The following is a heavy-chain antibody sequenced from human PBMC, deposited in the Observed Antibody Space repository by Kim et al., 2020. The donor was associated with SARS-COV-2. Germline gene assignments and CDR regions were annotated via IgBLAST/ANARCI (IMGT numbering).Heavy chain of an antibody. D-gene: IGHD6-19*01. J-gene: IGHJ4*02. V-gene: IGHV3-21*04. CDR2: ISSSSYI. CDR3: WGEGIAVAGENSFDY. Sequence: GGSLRLSCAASGFTFSAYDMNWVRQAPGKGLEWVSFISSSSYIYYSDSVKGRLTTSTDNATNSLYLQMNSLRAEDTALYYYWGEGIAVAGENSFDYWVQG. CDR1: GFTFSAYD.